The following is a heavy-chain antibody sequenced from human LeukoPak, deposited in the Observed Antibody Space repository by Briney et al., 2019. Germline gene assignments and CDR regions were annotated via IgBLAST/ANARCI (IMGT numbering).Heavy chain of an antibody. D-gene: IGHD6-13*01. Sequence: PGRSLRLSCAASGFTFSHYAMHWVRQAPGKGLEWVAVISFDGTTKFYPDSVKGRFTISRDNSKNALYLQMNSLRAEDTAVYYCGTVRGPDSSRWYSDYWGQGTLVTVSS. J-gene: IGHJ4*02. CDR2: ISFDGTTK. CDR1: GFTFSHYA. CDR3: GTVRGPDSSRWYSDY. V-gene: IGHV3-30*03.